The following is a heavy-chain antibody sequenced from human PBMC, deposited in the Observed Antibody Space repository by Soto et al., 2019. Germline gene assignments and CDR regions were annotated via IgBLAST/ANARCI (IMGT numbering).Heavy chain of an antibody. J-gene: IGHJ4*02. CDR1: GGSVSDKTYY. Sequence: SETLSLTCSVSGGSVSDKTYYWSWIRQPPGKRLERIGYVYYSGTTNYNPSLKSRVTISVDLSKNRFSLRLSSVTTADTALYYCARTTAVPNTLRSRYFFDYWGQGTLVTVSS. V-gene: IGHV4-61*01. CDR2: VYYSGTT. CDR3: ARTTAVPNTLRSRYFFDY. D-gene: IGHD4-17*01.